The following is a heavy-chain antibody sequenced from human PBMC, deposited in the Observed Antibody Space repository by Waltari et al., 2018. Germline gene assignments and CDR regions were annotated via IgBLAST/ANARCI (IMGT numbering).Heavy chain of an antibody. J-gene: IGHJ4*02. CDR1: GGSISSHY. D-gene: IGHD3-10*01. CDR2: IYDSGST. CDR3: ARGSGGTFDY. V-gene: IGHV4-59*11. Sequence: QVQLQESGPGLVKPSETLSLTCTVSGGSISSHYWSWIRQPPGKGLEWIGYIYDSGSTNYNPSLRSRVTISVDTSKNQFSLKLSSVTAADTAVYYCARGSGGTFDYWGQGTLVTVSS.